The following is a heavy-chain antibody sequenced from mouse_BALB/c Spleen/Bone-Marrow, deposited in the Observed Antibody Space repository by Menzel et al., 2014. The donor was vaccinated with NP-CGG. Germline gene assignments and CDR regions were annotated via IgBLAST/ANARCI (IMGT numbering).Heavy chain of an antibody. V-gene: IGHV3-1*02. CDR3: TRETTAVADFDY. CDR1: GYSITSGYG. CDR2: IHYRGST. Sequence: DVKLQESGPDLVKPSQSLSLPCTVTGYSITSGYGWHWIRQFPGNKLEWMGYIHYRGSTNYNPSLKSRISITRDTSKNQFSLQLNSVTTEDTATYYCTRETTAVADFDYWGQGATLTVTS. D-gene: IGHD1-1*01. J-gene: IGHJ2*01.